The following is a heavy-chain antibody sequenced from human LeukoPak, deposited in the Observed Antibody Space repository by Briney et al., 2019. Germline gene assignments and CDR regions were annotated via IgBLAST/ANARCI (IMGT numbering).Heavy chain of an antibody. D-gene: IGHD3-22*01. Sequence: SETLSLTCTVSGGSISSYYWSWIRQPPGKGLEWIGYIYYSGTTNYNPSLKSRVTISVDTSKKQFSLNLNSVTAADTAVYYCARGGYYDSSGYNYWGQGTLVTVSS. V-gene: IGHV4-59*12. J-gene: IGHJ4*02. CDR3: ARGGYYDSSGYNY. CDR1: GGSISSYY. CDR2: IYYSGTT.